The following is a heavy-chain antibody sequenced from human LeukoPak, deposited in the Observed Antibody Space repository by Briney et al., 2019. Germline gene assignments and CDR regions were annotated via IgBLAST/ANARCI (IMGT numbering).Heavy chain of an antibody. Sequence: GGSLRLSCAASGFTFSSYAMHWVRQAPGKGLEWVAVISYDGSNKYYADSVKGRFTISRDNSKNTLYLQMNSLRAEDTAVYYCAKEVGATNDYWGQGTLVTVSS. J-gene: IGHJ4*02. CDR3: AKEVGATNDY. V-gene: IGHV3-30*04. CDR2: ISYDGSNK. D-gene: IGHD1-26*01. CDR1: GFTFSSYA.